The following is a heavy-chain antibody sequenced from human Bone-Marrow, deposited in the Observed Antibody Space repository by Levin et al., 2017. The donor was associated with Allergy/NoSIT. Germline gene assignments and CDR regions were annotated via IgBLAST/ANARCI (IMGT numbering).Heavy chain of an antibody. CDR3: ARDSPYPVVVTAITVLDY. CDR2: IIPILGIA. CDR1: GGTFSSYT. D-gene: IGHD2-21*02. Sequence: ASVKVSCKASGGTFSSYTISWVRQAPGQGLEWMGRIIPILGIANYAQKFQGRVTITADKSTSTAYMELSSLRSEDTAVYYCARDSPYPVVVTAITVLDYWGQGTLVTVSS. J-gene: IGHJ4*02. V-gene: IGHV1-69*04.